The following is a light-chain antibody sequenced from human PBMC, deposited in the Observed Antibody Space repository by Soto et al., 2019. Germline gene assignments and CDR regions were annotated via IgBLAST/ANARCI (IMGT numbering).Light chain of an antibody. J-gene: IGKJ1*01. CDR3: QKYNSAPRT. Sequence: DIQMTQSPSSLSASVGDRVTITCRASQGISNYLAWYQQKPGKVPRLLIYAASTLHSGVPSRFSGSGSGTDFTLTISRLQPEDFANYYCQKYNSAPRTFGQGTKVEI. V-gene: IGKV1-27*01. CDR1: QGISNY. CDR2: AAS.